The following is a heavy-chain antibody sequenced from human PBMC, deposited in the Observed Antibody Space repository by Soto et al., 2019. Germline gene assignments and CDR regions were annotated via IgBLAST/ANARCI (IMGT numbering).Heavy chain of an antibody. D-gene: IGHD3-22*01. V-gene: IGHV4-31*03. Sequence: QVQLQESGPGLVKPSQTLSLTCTVSGGSISSGGYYWSWIRQHPGKGLEWIGYIYYSGSTYYNPSLKSRVTISVDTSKNQFSLKLSSVTAADTAVYYCARGGWGYDSTPHGRWFDPWGQGTLVTVS. CDR1: GGSISSGGYY. CDR2: IYYSGST. J-gene: IGHJ5*02. CDR3: ARGGWGYDSTPHGRWFDP.